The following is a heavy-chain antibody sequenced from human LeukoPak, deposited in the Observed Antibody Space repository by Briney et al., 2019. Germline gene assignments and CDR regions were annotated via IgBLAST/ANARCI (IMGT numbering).Heavy chain of an antibody. V-gene: IGHV3-53*04. D-gene: IGHD3-3*01. J-gene: IGHJ6*02. Sequence: GGSLRLSCAASGFTVSSNYMTWVRRAPGKGLEWVSLIYSAGGTYYTDSVKGRFTISRHSSKSTLYLQMNSLRGEDTAVYYCARFLGRITISGVVPYGMDVWGQGTTVTVSS. CDR3: ARFLGRITISGVVPYGMDV. CDR1: GFTVSSNY. CDR2: IYSAGGT.